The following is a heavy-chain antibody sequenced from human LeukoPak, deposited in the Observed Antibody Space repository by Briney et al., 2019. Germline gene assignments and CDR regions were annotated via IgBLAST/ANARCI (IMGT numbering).Heavy chain of an antibody. V-gene: IGHV3-74*01. CDR2: INNDGSGT. CDR1: GFTFSSYW. D-gene: IGHD4-17*01. Sequence: GGSLRLSCAASGFTFSSYWMHWVRQAPGKGLEWVSRINNDGSGTTYVDSVKGRFTISRDNAKNTLYLQMNSLRAEDTAVYYCARVSGAQEYWGQGTLVTVSS. J-gene: IGHJ4*02. CDR3: ARVSGAQEY.